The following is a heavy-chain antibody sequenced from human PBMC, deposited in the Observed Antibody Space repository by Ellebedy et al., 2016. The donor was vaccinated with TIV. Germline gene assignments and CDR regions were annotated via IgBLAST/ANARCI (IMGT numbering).Heavy chain of an antibody. CDR2: INHSGST. Sequence: SGTLSLTCTVSGGSISSYYWSWIRQPPGKGLEWIGEINHSGSTNYNPSLKSRVTISVDTSKNQFSLKLSSVTAADTAVYYCARHLIVATPFHDAFDIWGQGTMVTVSS. D-gene: IGHD5-12*01. CDR3: ARHLIVATPFHDAFDI. J-gene: IGHJ3*02. CDR1: GGSISSYY. V-gene: IGHV4-34*01.